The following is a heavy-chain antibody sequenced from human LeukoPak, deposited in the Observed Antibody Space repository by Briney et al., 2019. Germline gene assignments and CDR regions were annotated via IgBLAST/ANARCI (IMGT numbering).Heavy chain of an antibody. J-gene: IGHJ5*02. CDR1: GFTVSSNY. D-gene: IGHD3-22*01. CDR2: IQYDGSNK. Sequence: GGSLRLSCAASGFTVSSNYMSWVRQAPGKGLEWVAFIQYDGSNKYYADSVKGRFTISRDNSKNTLYLQMNSLRAEDTAVYYCAREAYYDSSNWFDPWGQGTLVTVSS. CDR3: AREAYYDSSNWFDP. V-gene: IGHV3-30*02.